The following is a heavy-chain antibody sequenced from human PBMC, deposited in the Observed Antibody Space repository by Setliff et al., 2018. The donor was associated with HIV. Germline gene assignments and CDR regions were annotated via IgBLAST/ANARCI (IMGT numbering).Heavy chain of an antibody. CDR2: FDPEDGET. V-gene: IGHV1-24*01. J-gene: IGHJ4*02. D-gene: IGHD2-2*01. CDR1: GFTLREVS. CDR3: AIDMVGGWLRPMPDF. Sequence: GASVKVSCKVSGFTLREVSMHWVRQAPAKGLEWMGYFDPEDGETVYALKFQGRVTMTEDTSTDTAYMELSGLRSEDTAVYYCAIDMVGGWLRPMPDFWGQGALGTVSS.